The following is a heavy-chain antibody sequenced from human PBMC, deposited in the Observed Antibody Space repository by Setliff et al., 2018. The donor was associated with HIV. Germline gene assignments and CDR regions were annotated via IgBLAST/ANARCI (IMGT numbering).Heavy chain of an antibody. V-gene: IGHV3-53*01. J-gene: IGHJ3*02. CDR3: ARPPWPHDYGGPDAFDI. CDR2: IYSGGST. D-gene: IGHD4-17*01. CDR1: GFFVSENY. Sequence: PGGSLRLSCAASGFFVSENYMSWVRQAPGKGLEWVSVIYSGGSTYYADSVKGRFAISRDNAKNTLYLQMNSLRPEDTAVYYCARPPWPHDYGGPDAFDIWGRGTIVTVSS.